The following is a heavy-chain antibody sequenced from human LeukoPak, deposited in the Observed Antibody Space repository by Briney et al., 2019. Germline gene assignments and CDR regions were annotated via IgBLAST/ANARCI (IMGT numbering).Heavy chain of an antibody. CDR3: ARDGYCSSTSCYDAFDI. CDR1: GGSISSYY. Sequence: SETLSLTCTVSGGSISSYYWSWIRQPPGKGLEWIWRIYTSGSTNYNPSLKSRVTISVDTSKNQFSLKLSSVTAADTAVYYCARDGYCSSTSCYDAFDIWGQGTMVTVSS. V-gene: IGHV4-4*08. J-gene: IGHJ3*02. D-gene: IGHD2-2*03. CDR2: IYTSGST.